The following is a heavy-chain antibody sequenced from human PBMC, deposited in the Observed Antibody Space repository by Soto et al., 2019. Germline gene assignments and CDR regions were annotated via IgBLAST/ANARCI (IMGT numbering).Heavy chain of an antibody. V-gene: IGHV3-23*01. CDR3: AKDLWRWVPAAKTGGEVGHCSGGSCYRRRDFDF. Sequence: EVQLLESGGGLVQPGGSLRLSCAASGFTFSSYAMSWVRQAPGKGLEWVSAISGSGGSTYYADSVKGRFTISRDNSKNTLYLQMNSLRAEDTAVYYCAKDLWRWVPAAKTGGEVGHCSGGSCYRRRDFDFLGQGTLVTVSS. D-gene: IGHD2-15*01. CDR2: ISGSGGST. CDR1: GFTFSSYA. J-gene: IGHJ4*02.